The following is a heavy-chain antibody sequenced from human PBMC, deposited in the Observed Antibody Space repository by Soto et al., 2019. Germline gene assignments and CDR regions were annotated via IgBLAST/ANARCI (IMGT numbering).Heavy chain of an antibody. V-gene: IGHV3-33*01. Sequence: GGPLRLYCAASVFTVSSYGMHWVRQAPGKGLEWVAVIWYDGSNKYYADSVKGRFTISRDNSKNTLYLQMNSLRAEDTAVYYCARDWLDTYYYDSSGYYSPTQGMDVWGQGTTVTVSS. D-gene: IGHD3-22*01. CDR1: VFTVSSYG. CDR2: IWYDGSNK. CDR3: ARDWLDTYYYDSSGYYSPTQGMDV. J-gene: IGHJ6*02.